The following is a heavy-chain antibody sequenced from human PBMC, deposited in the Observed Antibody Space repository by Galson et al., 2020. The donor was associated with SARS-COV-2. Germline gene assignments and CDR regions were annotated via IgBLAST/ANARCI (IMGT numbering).Heavy chain of an antibody. D-gene: IGHD6-13*01. CDR1: GYTFTSYY. CDR2: INPSGGST. V-gene: IGHV1-46*01. J-gene: IGHJ6*02. Sequence: ASVKFSCKASGYTFTSYYMHWVRQAPGQGLEWMGIINPSGGSTSYAQKFQGRVTMTRDTSTSTVYMELSSLRSEDTAVYYCARELLAAAGQPGYYYGMDVWGQGTTVTVSS. CDR3: ARELLAAAGQPGYYYGMDV.